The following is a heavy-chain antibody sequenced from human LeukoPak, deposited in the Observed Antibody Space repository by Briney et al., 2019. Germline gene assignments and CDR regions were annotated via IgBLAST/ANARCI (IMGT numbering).Heavy chain of an antibody. CDR2: ISSSSSTI. D-gene: IGHD2-8*01. CDR3: APRGMVIDY. V-gene: IGHV3-48*02. J-gene: IGHJ4*02. Sequence: GGSXRLSCAASGFTFSSYTMNWVRQXPGKGLEWVSYISSSSSTIYYTDSVKGRFTISRDNAKNSLYLQMNSLRDEDTAVYYCAPRGMVIDYWGQGTLVTVSS. CDR1: GFTFSSYT.